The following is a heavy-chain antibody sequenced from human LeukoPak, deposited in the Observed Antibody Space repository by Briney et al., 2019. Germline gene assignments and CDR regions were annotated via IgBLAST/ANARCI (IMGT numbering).Heavy chain of an antibody. J-gene: IGHJ5*02. Sequence: PSETLSLTCTVSGGSISSSSYYWGWIRQPPGKGLEWVSVIYSGGSTYYADSVKGRFTISRDNSKNTLYLQMNSLRAEDTAVYYCAREGFGYSYGQGKGWFDPWGQGTLVTVSS. CDR2: IYSGGST. CDR1: GGSISSSSYY. V-gene: IGHV3-53*01. D-gene: IGHD5-18*01. CDR3: AREGFGYSYGQGKGWFDP.